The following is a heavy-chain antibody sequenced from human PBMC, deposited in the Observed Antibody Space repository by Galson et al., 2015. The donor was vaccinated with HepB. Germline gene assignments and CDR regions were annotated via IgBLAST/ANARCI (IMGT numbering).Heavy chain of an antibody. CDR1: GYTFSSNS. CDR2: ISSNGGST. CDR3: VNLGYCSGCSFFSLSLRQSYFDH. Sequence: SMIVSCEASGYTFSSNSMHWVRQAPGPGLECVSAISSNGGSTNYADTVQGRFTISRDKSKTTLYLQMSSLRAEDTAVYYCVNLGYCSGCSFFSLSLRQSYFDHWGQVTLVTVSS. V-gene: IGHV3-64D*06. J-gene: IGHJ4*02. D-gene: IGHD2-15*01.